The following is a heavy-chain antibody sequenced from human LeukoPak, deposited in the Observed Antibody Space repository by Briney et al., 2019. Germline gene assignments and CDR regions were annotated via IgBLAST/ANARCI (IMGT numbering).Heavy chain of an antibody. D-gene: IGHD3-22*01. Sequence: PGGSLRLSCAASGFTFSSYGMHWVRQAPGKGLEWVAFIRYDGSNKYYADSVKGRFTISRDNSKNTLYLQMNSLRAEDTAVYYCARDSGYYDISGYYQLDPWGQGTLVTVSS. J-gene: IGHJ5*02. V-gene: IGHV3-30*02. CDR1: GFTFSSYG. CDR2: IRYDGSNK. CDR3: ARDSGYYDISGYYQLDP.